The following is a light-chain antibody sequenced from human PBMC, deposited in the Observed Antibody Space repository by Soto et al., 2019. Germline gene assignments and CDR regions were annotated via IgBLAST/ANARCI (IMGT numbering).Light chain of an antibody. CDR3: QQRSNWPS. Sequence: EIVLTQSPATLSLSPGERATLSCRASQSVSSYLAWYQQKPGQAPRLLIYDASNRATGIPARFSGSGSGTDFTLTISSLEPEDCAVYYCQQRSNWPSFGPGTKVDI. J-gene: IGKJ3*01. CDR2: DAS. CDR1: QSVSSY. V-gene: IGKV3-11*01.